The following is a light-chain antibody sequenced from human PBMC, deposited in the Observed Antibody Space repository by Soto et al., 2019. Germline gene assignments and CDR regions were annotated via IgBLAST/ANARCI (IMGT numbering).Light chain of an antibody. CDR2: TAS. J-gene: IGKJ2*01. Sequence: DLQMTQSPSSLSASVGDRVTITCRASQSISNYLNWYQQKPGKAPKLLIYTASSLQSEVPSRFSGSGSGTDFTLTISSLQPEDFATYYCQQSYSTPYTFGQGTKLEIK. CDR1: QSISNY. CDR3: QQSYSTPYT. V-gene: IGKV1-39*01.